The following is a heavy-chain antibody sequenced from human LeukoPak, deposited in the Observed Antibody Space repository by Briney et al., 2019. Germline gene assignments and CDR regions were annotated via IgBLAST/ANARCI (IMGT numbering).Heavy chain of an antibody. D-gene: IGHD6-25*01. Sequence: GASVKVSCKASGYTFTSYGISWVRQAPGQGLEWMGWISAYNGNTNYAQKLQGRVTMTTDTSTSTAYMELRSLRSDDTAVYYCARVSLRLTARGYFDYWGQGTLVTVSS. CDR3: ARVSLRLTARGYFDY. CDR2: ISAYNGNT. V-gene: IGHV1-18*01. J-gene: IGHJ4*02. CDR1: GYTFTSYG.